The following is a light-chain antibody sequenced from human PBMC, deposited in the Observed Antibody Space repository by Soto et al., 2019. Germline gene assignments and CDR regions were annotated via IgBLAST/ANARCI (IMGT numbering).Light chain of an antibody. CDR1: QSLLHSNGYNY. CDR2: LGS. CDR3: MQPLQTPWT. V-gene: IGKV2-28*01. J-gene: IGKJ1*01. Sequence: DIVMPQSPLSLPVTPGEPASISCRSSQSLLHSNGYNYLDWYLQKPGQSPQLLIYLGSNRASGVPDRFSGSGSGTDFTLKISRVEAEDVGVYYCMQPLQTPWTFGQGTKVDIK.